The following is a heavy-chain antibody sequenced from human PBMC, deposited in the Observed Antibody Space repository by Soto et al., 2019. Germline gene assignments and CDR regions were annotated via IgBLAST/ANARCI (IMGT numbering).Heavy chain of an antibody. J-gene: IGHJ4*02. CDR1: GLKFNAHG. D-gene: IGHD5-12*01. CDR3: ATGSGYDFAGFKY. CDR2: INWHGGNS. V-gene: IGHV3-20*04. Sequence: TGGSLRLSCEVSGLKFNAHGMSWVRQVPGKGLEWVSGINWHGGNSGYRDSVKGRFTISRDNTKNFLYLQMSSLRVEDTALYYCATGSGYDFAGFKYWGRGTLVTVSS.